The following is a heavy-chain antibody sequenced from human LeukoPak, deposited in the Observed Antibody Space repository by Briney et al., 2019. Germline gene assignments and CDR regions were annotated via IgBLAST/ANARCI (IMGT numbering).Heavy chain of an antibody. V-gene: IGHV3-7*03. CDR2: IKKDGSEK. CDR1: GFTFSSYW. J-gene: IGHJ4*02. CDR3: AKDALLNRYGDYDYFDY. Sequence: GGSLRLSCAASGFTFSSYWMSWVRQAPGKGLEWVANIKKDGSEKYYVDSVKGRFTISRDNAKKSLYLQMNSLRAEDTAVYYCAKDALLNRYGDYDYFDYWGQGTLVTVSS. D-gene: IGHD4-17*01.